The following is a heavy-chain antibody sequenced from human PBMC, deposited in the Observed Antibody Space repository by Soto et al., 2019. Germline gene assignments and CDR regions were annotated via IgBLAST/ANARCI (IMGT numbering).Heavy chain of an antibody. V-gene: IGHV4-61*01. J-gene: IGHJ6*02. CDR1: DGSVSSGSYY. D-gene: IGHD1-20*01. CDR2: MYYSGSN. Sequence: QVQLQESGPGLVKPSETLSLTCTVSDGSVSSGSYYWSWIRQPPGKGLEWIGYMYYSGSNNYNPSPKSRVTISVDTSKNQFSLKLSSVTAADTAVYYCARDLVYHGIDVWGQGTTVTVSS. CDR3: ARDLVYHGIDV.